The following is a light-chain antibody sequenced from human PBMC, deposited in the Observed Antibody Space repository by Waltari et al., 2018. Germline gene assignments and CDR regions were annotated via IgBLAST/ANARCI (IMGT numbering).Light chain of an antibody. CDR3: SSYAGRVV. J-gene: IGLJ3*02. Sequence: QSALTQPAAVSGSRGQSHTTSCTGSSSAIVSYLFVSWYPHHPGKAPKLLIYGVNNRPSGVSNRVSGSKSGNTASLTISGLQAEDEADYYCSSYAGRVVFGGGTKLTVL. CDR1: SSAIVSYLF. V-gene: IGLV2-23*02. CDR2: GVN.